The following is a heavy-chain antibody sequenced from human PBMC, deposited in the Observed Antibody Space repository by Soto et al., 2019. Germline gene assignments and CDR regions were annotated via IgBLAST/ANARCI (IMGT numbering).Heavy chain of an antibody. D-gene: IGHD3-10*01. Sequence: GGSLRLSCAASGFTFSSYAMSWVRQAPGKGLEWVSAISGSGGSTYYADSVKGRFTISRDNSKNTLYLQMNSLRAEETAVYYCAKGKSVGGSGGYFDYWGQGTLVTVSS. V-gene: IGHV3-23*01. CDR1: GFTFSSYA. J-gene: IGHJ4*02. CDR3: AKGKSVGGSGGYFDY. CDR2: ISGSGGST.